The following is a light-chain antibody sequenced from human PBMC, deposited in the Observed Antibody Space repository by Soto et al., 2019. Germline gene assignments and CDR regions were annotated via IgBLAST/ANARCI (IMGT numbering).Light chain of an antibody. V-gene: IGKV3-20*01. J-gene: IGKJ1*01. Sequence: EIVLTQSPGTLSLSPGERATLSCRASQSVSSSYLAWYQQKPGQAPRLLIYGASSRATGIPDRFSVSGSGTDFTLTISRLEPEDFAMYYCQQYGSLWTFGQGTKVESK. CDR3: QQYGSLWT. CDR1: QSVSSSY. CDR2: GAS.